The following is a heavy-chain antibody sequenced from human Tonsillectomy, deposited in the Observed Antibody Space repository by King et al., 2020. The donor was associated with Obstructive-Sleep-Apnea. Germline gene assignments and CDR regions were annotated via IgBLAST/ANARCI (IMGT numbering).Heavy chain of an antibody. Sequence: VQLVESGGGLVQPGGSLRLSCAASGFTFSSYSMNWVRQAPGKGLEWVSYISSSSSTIYYAESVKGRFTISRDNAKNSLYLQMNSLRAEDTAVYYCARVINDSSGYYGYYFDYWGQGTLVTVSS. V-gene: IGHV3-48*04. CDR2: ISSSSSTI. J-gene: IGHJ4*02. D-gene: IGHD3-22*01. CDR3: ARVINDSSGYYGYYFDY. CDR1: GFTFSSYS.